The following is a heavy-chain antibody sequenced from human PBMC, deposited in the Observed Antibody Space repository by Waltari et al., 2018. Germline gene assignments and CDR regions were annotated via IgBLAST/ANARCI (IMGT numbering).Heavy chain of an antibody. Sequence: QVQLQQWGAGLLKPSETLSLTCAVYGGSFSGYYGSWIRQPPGKGLEWIGEINHSGSTNYNPSLKSRVTISVDTSKNQFSLKLSSVTAADTAVYYCARGRSGSSRLYYFDYWGQGTLVTVSS. V-gene: IGHV4-34*01. CDR2: INHSGST. CDR1: GGSFSGYY. J-gene: IGHJ4*02. CDR3: ARGRSGSSRLYYFDY. D-gene: IGHD2-15*01.